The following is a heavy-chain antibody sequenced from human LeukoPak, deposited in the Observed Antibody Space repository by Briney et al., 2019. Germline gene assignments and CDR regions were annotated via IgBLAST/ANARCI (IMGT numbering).Heavy chain of an antibody. CDR1: GGSFSTISYY. J-gene: IGHJ3*02. Sequence: PSETLSHTCTVSGGSFSTISYYWGWIRQPPGKGLEWIGSMSYGGTPFYNPSLRSRDTISIDTSRNHFSLKLISVTAADTAVYHCARQAIQYLSDPFDIWGQGTMVTVSS. CDR2: MSYGGTP. CDR3: ARQAIQYLSDPFDI. V-gene: IGHV4-39*01. D-gene: IGHD4-11*01.